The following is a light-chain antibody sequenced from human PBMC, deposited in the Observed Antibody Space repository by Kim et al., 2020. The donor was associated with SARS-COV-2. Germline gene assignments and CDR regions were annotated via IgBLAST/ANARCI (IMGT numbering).Light chain of an antibody. Sequence: DIQMTQSPSTLSASVGDRVTITCRASQSISSSLAWYQQKPGKAPKLLIYKASSLESGVPSRFSGSGSGTEFTLTISSLQPDDFATYYCQQYNSYCTFGQGTKV. CDR1: QSISSS. J-gene: IGKJ1*01. CDR3: QQYNSYCT. V-gene: IGKV1-5*03. CDR2: KAS.